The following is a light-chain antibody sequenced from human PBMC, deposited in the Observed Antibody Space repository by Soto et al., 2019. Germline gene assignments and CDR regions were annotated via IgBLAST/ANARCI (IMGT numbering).Light chain of an antibody. CDR1: SSDVGAYNY. CDR2: DVS. J-gene: IGLJ2*01. CDR3: FSYADTSVV. Sequence: QSALTQPRSVSGSPGQSVTISCTGTSSDVGAYNYVSWHQHHPGTAPRLMIFDVSERPSGVPDRFSGSKSGNTASLTIFGLQADDEADYYCFSYADTSVVFGGGTKVTVL. V-gene: IGLV2-11*01.